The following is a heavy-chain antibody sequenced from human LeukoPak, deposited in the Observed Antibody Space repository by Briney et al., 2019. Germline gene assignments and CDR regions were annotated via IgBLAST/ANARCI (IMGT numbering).Heavy chain of an antibody. CDR1: GFTFDDYA. J-gene: IGHJ3*02. V-gene: IGHV3-9*01. CDR3: AKAMELWTNDAFDI. Sequence: GRSLRLSCAASGFTFDDYAMHWVRQAPGKGLEWVSGISWNSGSIGYADSVKGRFTISRDNAKNSLYLQMNGLRAEDTALYYCAKAMELWTNDAFDIWGQGIMVTVSS. CDR2: ISWNSGSI. D-gene: IGHD5-18*01.